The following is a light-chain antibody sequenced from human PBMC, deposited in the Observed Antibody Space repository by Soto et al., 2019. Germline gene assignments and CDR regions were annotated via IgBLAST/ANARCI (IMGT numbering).Light chain of an antibody. Sequence: IVLTQSPATLSLSPGERATLSCRASQSVSSYLAWYQQKPGQAPRRLIYDASSRATGIPARFSGSGSGTDLTLTITSLEPEDFAVYYGHQRSNWPWTFGQGTKVDIK. V-gene: IGKV3-11*01. CDR3: HQRSNWPWT. CDR2: DAS. J-gene: IGKJ1*01. CDR1: QSVSSY.